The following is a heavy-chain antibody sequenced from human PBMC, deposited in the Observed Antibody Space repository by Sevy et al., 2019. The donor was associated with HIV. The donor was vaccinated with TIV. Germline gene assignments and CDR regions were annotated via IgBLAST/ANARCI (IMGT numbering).Heavy chain of an antibody. Sequence: SETLSLTCTVSGGSISTSSYYWGWIRQPPGKGLEWIGTIYYSGSTYYNPSLKSRVTISVDTSKKQFSLKLTSVTAADTAVYHCARVSWHSSGWIWFDTWGQGTLVTVSS. CDR1: GGSISTSSYY. J-gene: IGHJ5*02. CDR2: IYYSGST. V-gene: IGHV4-39*01. D-gene: IGHD6-25*01. CDR3: ARVSWHSSGWIWFDT.